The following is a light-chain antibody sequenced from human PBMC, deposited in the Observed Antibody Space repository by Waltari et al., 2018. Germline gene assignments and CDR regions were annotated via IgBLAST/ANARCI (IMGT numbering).Light chain of an antibody. V-gene: IGLV2-14*03. CDR1: SSDIGGYNY. CDR2: DVS. Sequence: QSALTQPASASGSPGQSITISCTGTSSDIGGYNYVSWYQQVPGKAPKLIIYDVSNRPSGVSSRFSGSKSGNTASLTISVLQAEDEANYYCSSYIDSSTLELFGGGTSLTVL. CDR3: SSYIDSSTLEL. J-gene: IGLJ2*01.